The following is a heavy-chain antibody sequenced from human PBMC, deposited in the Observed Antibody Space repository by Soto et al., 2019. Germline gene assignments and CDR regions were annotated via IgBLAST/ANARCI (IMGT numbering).Heavy chain of an antibody. Sequence: GGSLRLSCAASGFTFSSYGMHWVRQAPGKGLEWVAVIWYDGSNKYYAESVKGRFTISRDNSKNKLYLQMNSLRAEDTAVYYCARDLGLATPFDGMDVWGQGTTVTVSS. J-gene: IGHJ6*02. CDR3: ARDLGLATPFDGMDV. CDR2: IWYDGSNK. CDR1: GFTFSSYG. V-gene: IGHV3-33*01. D-gene: IGHD3-16*01.